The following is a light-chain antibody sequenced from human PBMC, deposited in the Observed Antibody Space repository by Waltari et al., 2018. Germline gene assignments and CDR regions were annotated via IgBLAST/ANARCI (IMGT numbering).Light chain of an antibody. CDR3: AVWDDSLNGWL. V-gene: IGLV1-44*01. J-gene: IGLJ3*02. CDR2: NTN. CDR1: SSNIGTNP. Sequence: QSVLTQSSPVSGTPGQTISISCSGGSSNIGTNPVNWYQQPPGSAPKLLIFNTNMRPSGVPDRFSGSKSGTSASLAISALQSDHEADYYCAVWDDSLNGWLFGGGTKVTVL.